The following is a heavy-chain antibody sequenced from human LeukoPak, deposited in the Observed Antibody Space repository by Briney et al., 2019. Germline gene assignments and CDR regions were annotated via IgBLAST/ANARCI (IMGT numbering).Heavy chain of an antibody. J-gene: IGHJ6*03. V-gene: IGHV1-2*02. D-gene: IGHD4-11*01. Sequence: ASVKVSCKASGYTFTGYYMHWVRQAPGQGLEWMGWINPNSGGTNYAQKFQGRVTMTRDTSISTAYMELSRLRSDDTAVYYCARDRDYGNYYSLSYYYYYMDVWGRGTTVTVSS. CDR2: INPNSGGT. CDR3: ARDRDYGNYYSLSYYYYYMDV. CDR1: GYTFTGYY.